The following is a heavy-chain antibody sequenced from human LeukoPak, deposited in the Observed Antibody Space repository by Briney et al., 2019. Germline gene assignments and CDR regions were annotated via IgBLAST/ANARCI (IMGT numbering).Heavy chain of an antibody. V-gene: IGHV1-46*01. CDR2: IDPNDGST. Sequence: ASVKVSCKASGGTFSSYAISWVRQAPGQGLEWMGIIDPNDGSTNYPQKFQGRVTMTRDTSTSTVYMELSRLRSDDTAVYYCAKQRYGVYVYWGQGTLVTVSS. J-gene: IGHJ4*02. D-gene: IGHD3-3*01. CDR1: GGTFSSYA. CDR3: AKQRYGVYVY.